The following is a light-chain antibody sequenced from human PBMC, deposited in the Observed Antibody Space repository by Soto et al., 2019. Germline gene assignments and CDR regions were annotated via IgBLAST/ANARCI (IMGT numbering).Light chain of an antibody. Sequence: QSALTQPASVSGSPGQSNTISCTGTSSDVGGYNYVSWYQQHPGKAPKLMIYDVSNRPSGVSNRFSGSKSGNTASLTISGLQAEDEADYYCRSYTSSSTLVFGTGTKLTVL. CDR1: SSDVGGYNY. V-gene: IGLV2-14*01. CDR3: RSYTSSSTLV. J-gene: IGLJ1*01. CDR2: DVS.